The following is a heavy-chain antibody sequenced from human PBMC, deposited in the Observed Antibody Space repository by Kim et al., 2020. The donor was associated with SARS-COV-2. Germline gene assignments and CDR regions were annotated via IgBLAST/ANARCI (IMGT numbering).Heavy chain of an antibody. CDR1: GYTFTSYY. Sequence: ASVKVSCKASGYTFTSYYMHWVRQAPGQGLEWMGIINPSGGSTSYAQKFQGRVTMTRDTSTSTVYMELSSLRSEDTAVYYCARDTGSHSTLWGYYGMDVWGQGTTVTVSS. J-gene: IGHJ6*02. V-gene: IGHV1-46*01. D-gene: IGHD2-2*01. CDR3: ARDTGSHSTLWGYYGMDV. CDR2: INPSGGST.